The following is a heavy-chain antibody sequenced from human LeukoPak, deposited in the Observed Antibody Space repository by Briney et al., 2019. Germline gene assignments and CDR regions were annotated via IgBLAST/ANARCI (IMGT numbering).Heavy chain of an antibody. D-gene: IGHD5-18*01. J-gene: IGHJ4*02. V-gene: IGHV4-61*02. Sequence: PSETLSLTCTVSGGSISSGSYYWSWIRQPAGKGLEGIGRIYTSGSTNYNPSLKSRVTISVDTSKNQFSLKLSSVIAADTAVYYCGSGYWTSFYYWGQGTLVTVSS. CDR2: IYTSGST. CDR1: GGSISSGSYY. CDR3: GSGYWTSFYY.